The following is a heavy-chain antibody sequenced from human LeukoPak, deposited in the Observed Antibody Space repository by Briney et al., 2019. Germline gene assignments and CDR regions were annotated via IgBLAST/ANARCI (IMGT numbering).Heavy chain of an antibody. Sequence: ASVKVSCKVSGYTLTELSMHWVRQAPGKGLEWMGGFDPEDGETIYAQKFQGRVTMTEDTSTDTAYMELSSLRSEDTAVYHCATDSSSGWLPAFDYWGQGTLVTVSS. CDR2: FDPEDGET. CDR1: GYTLTELS. V-gene: IGHV1-24*01. D-gene: IGHD6-19*01. J-gene: IGHJ4*02. CDR3: ATDSSSGWLPAFDY.